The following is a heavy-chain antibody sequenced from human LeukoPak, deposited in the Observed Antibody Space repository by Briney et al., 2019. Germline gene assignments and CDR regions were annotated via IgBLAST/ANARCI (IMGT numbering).Heavy chain of an antibody. V-gene: IGHV3-15*01. CDR1: GFTFSNAW. CDR2: IKSKTDGGTT. J-gene: IGHJ4*02. CDR3: TRDFSVLPGTFDY. Sequence: GGSLRLSCAASGFTFSNAWMSWVRQAPGKGLEWVGRIKSKTDGGTTDYAAPVKGRFSISRDDSKNTLYLQMDSLNTEDTAVYYCTRDFSVLPGTFDYWGQGTLVTV. D-gene: IGHD2-15*01.